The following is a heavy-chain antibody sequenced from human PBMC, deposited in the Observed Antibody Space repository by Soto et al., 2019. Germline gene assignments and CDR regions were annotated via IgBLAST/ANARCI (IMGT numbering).Heavy chain of an antibody. J-gene: IGHJ6*03. CDR3: ARSYRRYCSGGSCYSYYYYYMDV. D-gene: IGHD2-15*01. CDR2: ISWNSGSI. Sequence: GGSLRLSCAASGFTFDDYAMHWVRQAPGKGLEWVSGISWNSGSIGYADSVKGRFTISRVNAKNSLYLQMNSLRAEDTALYYCARSYRRYCSGGSCYSYYYYYMDVWGKGTTVTVSS. V-gene: IGHV3-9*01. CDR1: GFTFDDYA.